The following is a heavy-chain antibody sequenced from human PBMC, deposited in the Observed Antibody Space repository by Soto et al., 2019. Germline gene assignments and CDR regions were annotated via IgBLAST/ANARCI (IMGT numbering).Heavy chain of an antibody. D-gene: IGHD2-2*02. CDR3: ARSRAYCSSPSCYIVGYWFDP. CDR1: GGTFSSYA. V-gene: IGHV1-69*01. CDR2: IIPIFGTA. Sequence: QVQLVQSGAEVKKPGSSVKVSCKASGGTFSSYAISWVRQAPGQGLEWMGGIIPIFGTANYAQKFQGRVTITADESTSTAYMEESSLRSEATAVYYCARSRAYCSSPSCYIVGYWFDPWGQGTLVTVSS. J-gene: IGHJ5*02.